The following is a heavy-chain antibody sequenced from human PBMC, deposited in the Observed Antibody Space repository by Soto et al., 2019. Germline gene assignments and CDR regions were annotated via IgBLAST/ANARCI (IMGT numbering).Heavy chain of an antibody. Sequence: GASVKVSCKASGYTFTSYGISWVRQAPGQGLEWMGWISAYNGNTNYAQKLQGRVTMTTDTSTSTAYMELSRLRSDDTAVYYCARDKVGNLPYGMDVWGQGTTVTVSS. V-gene: IGHV1-18*01. CDR2: ISAYNGNT. CDR3: ARDKVGNLPYGMDV. D-gene: IGHD1-1*01. CDR1: GYTFTSYG. J-gene: IGHJ6*02.